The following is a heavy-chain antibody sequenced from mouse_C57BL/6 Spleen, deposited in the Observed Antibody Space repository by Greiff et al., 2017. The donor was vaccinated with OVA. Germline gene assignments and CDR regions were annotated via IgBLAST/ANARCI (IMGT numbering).Heavy chain of an antibody. V-gene: IGHV1-69*01. D-gene: IGHD2-4*01. CDR1: GYTFTSYW. Sequence: QVQLQQPGAELVMPGASVKLSCKASGYTFTSYWMHWVKQRPGQGLEWIGEIDPSDSYTNYNQKFKGKSTLTVDKSSSTAYMQLSSLTSEDSAVYYCAIKGFYYDYDGFAYWGQGTLVTVSA. CDR3: AIKGFYYDYDGFAY. CDR2: IDPSDSYT. J-gene: IGHJ3*01.